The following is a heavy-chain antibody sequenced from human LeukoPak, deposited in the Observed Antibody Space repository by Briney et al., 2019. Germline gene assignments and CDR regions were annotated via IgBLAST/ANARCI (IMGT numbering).Heavy chain of an antibody. CDR3: ARGIYFDY. CDR2: IYYSGST. CDR1: GVSISNYY. V-gene: IGHV4-59*12. Sequence: SETLSLTCTVSGVSISNYYWSWIRQPPGKGLEWIGSIYYSGSTYYNPSLKSRVTISVDTSKNQFSLKLSSVTAADTAVYYCARGIYFDYWGQGTLVTVSS. J-gene: IGHJ4*02.